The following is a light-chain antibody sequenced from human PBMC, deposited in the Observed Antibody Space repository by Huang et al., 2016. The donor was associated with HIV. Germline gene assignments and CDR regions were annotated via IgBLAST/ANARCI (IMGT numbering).Light chain of an antibody. J-gene: IGKJ4*01. CDR2: WAS. CDR3: QQYYSTSLT. Sequence: DIVMTQSPDSLAVSLGERATINCKSSQSVLHSSNNKNYLAWYQQRPGQPPKLLIYWASTRESGVPDRFSGSGSGTDFTLTISSLLAEDVAVYYCQQYYSTSLTFGGGTKVEIK. CDR1: QSVLHSSNNKNY. V-gene: IGKV4-1*01.